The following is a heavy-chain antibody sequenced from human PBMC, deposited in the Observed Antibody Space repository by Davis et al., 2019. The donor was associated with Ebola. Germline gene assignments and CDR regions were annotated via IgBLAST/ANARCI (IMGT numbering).Heavy chain of an antibody. CDR3: ARDMIVVVTLYGMDV. CDR2: ISSSSSYI. D-gene: IGHD3-22*01. Sequence: GGSLRLSCAASGFTFSSYGMNWVRQAPGKGLEWVSSISSSSSYIYYADSVKGRFTISRDNAKNSLYLQMNSLRAEDTAVYYCARDMIVVVTLYGMDVWGKGTTVTVSS. CDR1: GFTFSSYG. V-gene: IGHV3-21*01. J-gene: IGHJ6*04.